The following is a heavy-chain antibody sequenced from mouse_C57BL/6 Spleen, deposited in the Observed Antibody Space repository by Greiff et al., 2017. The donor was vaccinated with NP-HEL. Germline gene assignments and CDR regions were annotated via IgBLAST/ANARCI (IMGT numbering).Heavy chain of an antibody. V-gene: IGHV1-4*01. CDR1: GYTFTSYT. Sequence: QVQLKQSGAELARPGASVKMSCKASGYTFTSYTMHWVKQRPGQGLEWIGYINPSSGYTKYNQKFKDKATLTADKSSSTAYMQLSSLTSEDSAVYYCARAPPSYLYAMDYWGQGTSVTVSS. CDR3: ARAPPSYLYAMDY. D-gene: IGHD5-1*01. J-gene: IGHJ4*01. CDR2: INPSSGYT.